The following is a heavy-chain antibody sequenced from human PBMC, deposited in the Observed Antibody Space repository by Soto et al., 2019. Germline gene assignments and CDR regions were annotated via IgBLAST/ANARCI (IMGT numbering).Heavy chain of an antibody. V-gene: IGHV3-30*04. D-gene: IGHD3-10*01. CDR2: ISYDGSNK. Sequence: GGSLRLSCAASGFTFSSYAMSWVRQAPGKGLDWVAVISYDGSNKYYADSVKGRFTISRDNSKNTLYLQMNSLRTEDTAVYYCARPDYGSGSYPDYWGQGTLVTVSS. J-gene: IGHJ4*02. CDR3: ARPDYGSGSYPDY. CDR1: GFTFSSYA.